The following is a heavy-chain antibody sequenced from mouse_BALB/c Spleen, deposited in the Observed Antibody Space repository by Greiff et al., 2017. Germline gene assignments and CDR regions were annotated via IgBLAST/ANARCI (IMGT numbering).Heavy chain of an antibody. CDR1: GFTFSSYA. J-gene: IGHJ2*01. CDR3: ARGRNYGYFDY. Sequence: EVQVVESGGGLVKPGGSLKLSCAASGFTFSSYAMSWVRQTPEKRLEWVASISSGGSTYYPDSVKGRFTISRDNARNILYLQMSSLRSEDTAMYYCARGRNYGYFDYWGQGTTLTVSS. D-gene: IGHD1-1*01. CDR2: ISSGGST. V-gene: IGHV5-6-5*01.